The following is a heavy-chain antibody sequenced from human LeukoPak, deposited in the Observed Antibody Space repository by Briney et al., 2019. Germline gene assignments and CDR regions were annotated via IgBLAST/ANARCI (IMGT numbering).Heavy chain of an antibody. D-gene: IGHD6-13*01. J-gene: IGHJ4*02. CDR3: ARSIPYGTTWYGRSDY. V-gene: IGHV3-7*03. CDR1: GFTFSTYA. CDR2: IKPDGTTK. Sequence: GGSLRLSCVVSGFTFSTYAMSWVRQAPGKGLEWVANIKPDGTTKFYVDSVKGRFTISRDNALNSLYLQMNSLRAEDTAIYYCARSIPYGTTWYGRSDYWGQGTLVTVSS.